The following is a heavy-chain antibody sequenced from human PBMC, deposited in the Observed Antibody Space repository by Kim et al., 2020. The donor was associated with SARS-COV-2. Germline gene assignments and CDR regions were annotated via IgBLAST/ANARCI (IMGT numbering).Heavy chain of an antibody. V-gene: IGHV1-18*01. CDR1: GYTFTSYG. CDR3: ARDSQTTVTTREQTKYYYYGMDV. Sequence: ASVKVSCKASGYTFTSYGISWVRQAPGQGLEWMGWISAYNGNTNYAQKLQGRVTMTTDTSTSTAYMELRSLRSDDTAVYYCARDSQTTVTTREQTKYYYYGMDVWGQGTTVTVSS. J-gene: IGHJ6*02. D-gene: IGHD4-4*01. CDR2: ISAYNGNT.